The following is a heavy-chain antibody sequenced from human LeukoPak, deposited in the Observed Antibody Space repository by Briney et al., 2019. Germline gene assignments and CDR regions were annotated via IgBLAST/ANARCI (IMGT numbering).Heavy chain of an antibody. CDR3: AKDKGDSSGWLNFDY. CDR1: GFTFSSYA. CDR2: IIATGGST. D-gene: IGHD6-19*01. Sequence: GGSLRLSCAAAGFTFSSYAMSWVRQAPGKGLEWVSRIIATGGSTYYADSVKGRFTISRDNSKNTLYLQMNSLRAEDTAVYYCAKDKGDSSGWLNFDYWGQGTLVTVSS. V-gene: IGHV3-23*01. J-gene: IGHJ4*02.